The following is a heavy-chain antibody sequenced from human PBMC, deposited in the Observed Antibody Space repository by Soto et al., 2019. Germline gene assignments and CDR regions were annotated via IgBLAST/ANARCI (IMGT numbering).Heavy chain of an antibody. D-gene: IGHD4-17*01. V-gene: IGHV3-33*01. CDR3: AREPTDYEADAFDI. Sequence: GGSLRLSCAASGFTFSSYGMHWVRQAPGKGLEWVAVIWYDGSNKYYADSVKGRLTISRDNSKNTLYMKMNSLRAEDTAVYYCAREPTDYEADAFDIWGQGTMVTVSS. CDR1: GFTFSSYG. J-gene: IGHJ3*02. CDR2: IWYDGSNK.